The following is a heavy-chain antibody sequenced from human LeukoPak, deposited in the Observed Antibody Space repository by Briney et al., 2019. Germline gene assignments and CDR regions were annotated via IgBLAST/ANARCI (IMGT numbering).Heavy chain of an antibody. V-gene: IGHV4-61*02. CDR2: IYTSGST. CDR3: ARVKGVVTAILDY. D-gene: IGHD2-21*02. CDR1: GGSISSGSYY. Sequence: SETLSLTCTVSGGSISSGSYYWSWIRQPAGKGLEWIGRIYTSGSTNYNPSLKSRVTISYTSKNQFSLKLISVTAADTAVYYCARVKGVVTAILDYWGQGTLVTVSS. J-gene: IGHJ4*02.